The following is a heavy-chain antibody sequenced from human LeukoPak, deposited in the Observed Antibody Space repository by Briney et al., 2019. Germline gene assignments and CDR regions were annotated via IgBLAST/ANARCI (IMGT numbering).Heavy chain of an antibody. Sequence: GASVKVSCKASGGTFSSYAISWVRQAPGQGLEWMGGIIPIFGTANYAQKFQGRVTITTDESTSTAYMELSSLRSEDTAVYYCARAGVERRDGYNSCYWGQGTLVTVSS. J-gene: IGHJ4*02. V-gene: IGHV1-69*05. CDR3: ARAGVERRDGYNSCY. D-gene: IGHD5-24*01. CDR1: GGTFSSYA. CDR2: IIPIFGTA.